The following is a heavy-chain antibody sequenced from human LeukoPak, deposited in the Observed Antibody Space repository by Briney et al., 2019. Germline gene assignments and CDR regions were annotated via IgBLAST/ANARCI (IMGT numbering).Heavy chain of an antibody. Sequence: PGGSLRLSCAASGFTFSSYGMHWVRQAPGKGLEWAAFIRYDGSNEYYADSVKGRFTISRDNSKNTLYLQMNSLRAEDTAVYYCARDPQEYSSPFWYYYYYMDVWGKGTTVTVSS. J-gene: IGHJ6*03. CDR3: ARDPQEYSSPFWYYYYYMDV. V-gene: IGHV3-30*02. CDR2: IRYDGSNE. D-gene: IGHD6-6*01. CDR1: GFTFSSYG.